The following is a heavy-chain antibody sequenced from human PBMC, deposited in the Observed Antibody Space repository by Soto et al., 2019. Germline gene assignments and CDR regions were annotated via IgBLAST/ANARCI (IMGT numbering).Heavy chain of an antibody. V-gene: IGHV4-59*01. CDR2: IYYSGST. Sequence: SETLYLTCTVSGGSISSYYWSWIRQPPGKGLEWIGYIYYSGSTNYNPSLKSRVTISVDTSKNQFSLKLSSVTAADTCVYDCARVTTGNHYMAVWGKGTSVTVSS. CDR1: GGSISSYY. CDR3: ARVTTGNHYMAV. J-gene: IGHJ6*03. D-gene: IGHD4-17*01.